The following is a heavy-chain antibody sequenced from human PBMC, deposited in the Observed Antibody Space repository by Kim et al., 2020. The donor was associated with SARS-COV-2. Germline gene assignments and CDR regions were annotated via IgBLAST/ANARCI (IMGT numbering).Heavy chain of an antibody. CDR2: ISAYNGNT. V-gene: IGHV1-18*04. Sequence: ASVKVSCKASGYTFTSYGISWVRQAPGQGLEWMGWISAYNGNTNYAQKLQGRVTMTTDTSTSTAYMELRSLRSDDTAVYYCARDRDILWFGDGGLFDYWGQGTLVTVSS. J-gene: IGHJ4*02. CDR3: ARDRDILWFGDGGLFDY. D-gene: IGHD3-10*01. CDR1: GYTFTSYG.